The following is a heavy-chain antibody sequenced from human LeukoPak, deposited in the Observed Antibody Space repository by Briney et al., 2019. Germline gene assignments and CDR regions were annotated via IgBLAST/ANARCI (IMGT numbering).Heavy chain of an antibody. D-gene: IGHD3-3*01. J-gene: IGHJ4*02. Sequence: PGGSLRLSCAASGSTFSSYAMSWVRQAPGKGLEWVSAISGSGGSTYYADSVKGRFTISRDNSKNTLYLQMNSLRAEDTAVYYCAKGTSSGFWSGYPDYWGQGTLVTVSS. CDR2: ISGSGGST. CDR1: GSTFSSYA. V-gene: IGHV3-23*01. CDR3: AKGTSSGFWSGYPDY.